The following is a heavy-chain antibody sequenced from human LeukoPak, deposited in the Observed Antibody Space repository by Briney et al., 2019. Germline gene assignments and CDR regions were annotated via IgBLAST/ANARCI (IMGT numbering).Heavy chain of an antibody. V-gene: IGHV3-21*01. CDR1: GFTFSSYG. CDR3: ARGSSSWLSDFDY. Sequence: GGSLRLSCAASGFTFSSYGMNWVRQAPGKGLEWVSSISSSSSYIYYADSVKGRFTISRDNAKNSLYLQMNSLRAEDTAVYYCARGSSSWLSDFDYWGQGTLVTVSS. D-gene: IGHD6-13*01. CDR2: ISSSSSYI. J-gene: IGHJ4*02.